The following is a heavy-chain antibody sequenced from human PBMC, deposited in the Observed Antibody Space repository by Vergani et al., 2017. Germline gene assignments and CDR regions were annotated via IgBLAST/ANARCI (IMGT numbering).Heavy chain of an antibody. CDR2: INHSGST. D-gene: IGHD3-10*01. CDR3: ARMVRGVIGPEDYFDY. Sequence: QVQLPQWGAGLLKPSETLSLPCAVYGGSFSGYYWSWIRQPPGKGLEWIGEINHSGSTNYNPSLKSRVTISVDTSKNQFSLKLSSVTAADTAVYYWARMVRGVIGPEDYFDYWGQGTLVTVSS. CDR1: GGSFSGYY. V-gene: IGHV4-34*01. J-gene: IGHJ4*02.